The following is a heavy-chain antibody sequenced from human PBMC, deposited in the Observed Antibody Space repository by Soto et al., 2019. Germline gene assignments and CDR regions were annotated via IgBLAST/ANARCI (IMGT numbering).Heavy chain of an antibody. CDR2: IYYSGST. CDR3: ASFTIFGVVISKYYFDY. V-gene: IGHV4-39*01. D-gene: IGHD3-3*01. J-gene: IGHJ4*02. Sequence: SETLSLTCTVSGGSISSSSYYWGWIRQPPGKGLEWIGSIYYSGSTYYNPSLKSRVTISVDTSKNQFSPKLSSVTAADTAVYYCASFTIFGVVISKYYFDYWGQGTLVTVSS. CDR1: GGSISSSSYY.